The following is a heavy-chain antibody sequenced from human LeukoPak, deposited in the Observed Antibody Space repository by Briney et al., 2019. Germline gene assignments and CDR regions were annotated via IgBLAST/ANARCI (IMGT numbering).Heavy chain of an antibody. J-gene: IGHJ4*02. CDR2: IDWDDDK. CDR3: ARISYSKSFLDY. D-gene: IGHD4-11*01. CDR1: GCSLSTTGMR. Sequence: SGPTLVNPKQTLTLTCSFSGCSLSTTGMRVSWIRQPPGKALQWLARIDWDDDKFYTTSLKTRLTISKDTSKNQVVLTMTNMDPVNTATYYCARISYSKSFLDYWGQGTLVTVSS. V-gene: IGHV2-70*04.